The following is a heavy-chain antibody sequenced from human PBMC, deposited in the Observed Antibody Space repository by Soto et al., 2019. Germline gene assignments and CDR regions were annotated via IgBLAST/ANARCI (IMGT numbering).Heavy chain of an antibody. V-gene: IGHV3-30*18. J-gene: IGHJ4*02. CDR2: ISYDGSNK. CDR3: AKGVHFDY. Sequence: GGSLRLSCAASGFTFSSYGMHWVRQAPGKGLEWVAVISYDGSNKYYADSVKGRFTISRDNSKNTLYLQMNSLRAEDTAVYYCAKGVHFDYWGQGTLVTVSS. CDR1: GFTFSSYG.